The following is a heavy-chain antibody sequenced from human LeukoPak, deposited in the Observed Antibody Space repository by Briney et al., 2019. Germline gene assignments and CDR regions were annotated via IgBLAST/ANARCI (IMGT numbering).Heavy chain of an antibody. CDR2: INPNSGGT. V-gene: IGHV1-2*02. J-gene: IGHJ4*02. CDR3: ARVQRAAMAFDY. D-gene: IGHD5-18*01. CDR1: GYTFTGYY. Sequence: ASVKVSCKASGYTFTGYYMHWVRQAPGQGLEWMGWINPNSGGTNYAQKFQGRVTMTRDTSISTGYMELSRLRSDDTAVYYCARVQRAAMAFDYWGQGTLVTVSS.